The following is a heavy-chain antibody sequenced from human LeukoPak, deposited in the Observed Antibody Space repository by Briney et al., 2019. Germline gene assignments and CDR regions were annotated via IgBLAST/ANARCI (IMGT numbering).Heavy chain of an antibody. Sequence: SETLSLTCAVYGGSYSGFYWSWIRQPPGKGLEWVGEIHYSGSTSYKTSLKSRVTISGDTSKNQISPKLTSVTAADTALYYCARGRPGTGKYYFDLWGRGTLVTVSS. CDR3: ARGRPGTGKYYFDL. D-gene: IGHD1-1*01. CDR2: IHYSGST. J-gene: IGHJ2*01. CDR1: GGSYSGFY. V-gene: IGHV4-34*01.